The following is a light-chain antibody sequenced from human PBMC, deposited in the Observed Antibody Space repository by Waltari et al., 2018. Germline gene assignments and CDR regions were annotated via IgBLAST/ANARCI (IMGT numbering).Light chain of an antibody. Sequence: DIQMTQSRSALSASLGDRVTITCRASQDISNYLAWFQQKPGKAPKSLIYGASNLQSGVPSKFSGSGSGTDFTLTISSLQPEDSATYYCQQYNSFPLTFGGGTKVEIK. CDR2: GAS. J-gene: IGKJ4*01. V-gene: IGKV1-16*02. CDR3: QQYNSFPLT. CDR1: QDISNY.